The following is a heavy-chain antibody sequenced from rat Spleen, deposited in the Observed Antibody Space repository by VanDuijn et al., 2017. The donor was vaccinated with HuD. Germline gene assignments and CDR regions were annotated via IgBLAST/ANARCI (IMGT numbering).Heavy chain of an antibody. J-gene: IGHJ2*01. CDR1: GLTFSDYG. Sequence: EVQLVESGGGLVQPGRSLKLSCAASGLTFSDYGMAWVRQAPTKGLEWVASITNSGGNTYYPDSVRGRFTVSRDNAKSTLSLQMDSLRSEDTATYYCARRHYGYTDYFDYWGQGVMVTVSS. CDR3: ARRHYGYTDYFDY. V-gene: IGHV5-29*01. CDR2: ITNSGGNT. D-gene: IGHD1-9*01.